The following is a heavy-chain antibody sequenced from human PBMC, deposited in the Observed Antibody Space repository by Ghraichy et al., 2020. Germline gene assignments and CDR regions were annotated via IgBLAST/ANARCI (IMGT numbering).Heavy chain of an antibody. CDR2: INGDGYST. J-gene: IGHJ4*02. Sequence: GGSLRLSCVVSGFTFSSYWMHWVRHAPGKGLEWVSRINGDGYSTSYADSVKGRFTISRDNAQNTLYLQMNSLRAEDTAVYYCARDLDYDVWRGYYWGQGTLVTGSP. D-gene: IGHD3-3*01. V-gene: IGHV3-74*01. CDR1: GFTFSSYW. CDR3: ARDLDYDVWRGYY.